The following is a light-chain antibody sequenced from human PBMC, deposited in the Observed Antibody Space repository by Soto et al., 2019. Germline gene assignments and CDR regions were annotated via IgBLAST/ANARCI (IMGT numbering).Light chain of an antibody. CDR3: QQRSNWRWLT. V-gene: IGKV3-11*01. CDR2: DAS. Sequence: EIVLTQSPATLSLSPGERATLSCRASQSVSSYLAWYQQKAGQAPRLLIYDASNRATGIPARFSGSVSGTDFTLTISSLEPEDFAVYYCQQRSNWRWLTFDGGTKVEIK. CDR1: QSVSSY. J-gene: IGKJ4*01.